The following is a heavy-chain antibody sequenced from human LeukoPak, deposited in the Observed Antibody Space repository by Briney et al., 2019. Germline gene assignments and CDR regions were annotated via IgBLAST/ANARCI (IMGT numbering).Heavy chain of an antibody. J-gene: IGHJ4*02. V-gene: IGHV3-7*01. D-gene: IGHD1-26*01. CDR1: GLTFSKYW. CDR3: ASMWEGGF. CDR2: IRQDGSEK. Sequence: PGGSLRLSCAASGLTFSKYWMSWVRQAPGKGLEWVACIRQDGSEKYYVDSVKGRFTISRDNAKNSLYLQMNSLGAEDTAVYYCASMWEGGFWGQGTLVTVSS.